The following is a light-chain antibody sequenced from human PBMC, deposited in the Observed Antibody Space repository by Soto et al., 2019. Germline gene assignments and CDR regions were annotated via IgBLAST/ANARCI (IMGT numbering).Light chain of an antibody. V-gene: IGLV1-40*01. Sequence: QAVVTQPPSMSGAPGQRVTISCTGSSSNIGAGYDVPWYQQHPGTAPKLLIFDNNNRPSGVPDRLSGAKSDSSASLAITGRQADDEADDYCQSFYTSLSGFVVFGGGTKLTVL. CDR2: DNN. J-gene: IGLJ2*01. CDR3: QSFYTSLSGFVV. CDR1: SSNIGAGYD.